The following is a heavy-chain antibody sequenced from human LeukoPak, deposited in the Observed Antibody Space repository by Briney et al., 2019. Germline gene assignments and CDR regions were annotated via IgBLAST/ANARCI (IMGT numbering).Heavy chain of an antibody. CDR1: GFTFSTYA. J-gene: IGHJ4*02. Sequence: GGSLRLSCAVSGFTFSTYAMSWVRQAPGKGLGWVAGISGSGGTIYYADSVKGRFTISRYNSKNTLYLQMNRLRGEDTALYYCAKNRHYDILTGYSPGQNWGQGTLVTVSS. CDR2: ISGSGGTI. D-gene: IGHD3-9*01. V-gene: IGHV3-23*01. CDR3: AKNRHYDILTGYSPGQN.